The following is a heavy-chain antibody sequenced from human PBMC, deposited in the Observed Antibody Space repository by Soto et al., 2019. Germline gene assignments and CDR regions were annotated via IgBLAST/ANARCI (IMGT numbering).Heavy chain of an antibody. J-gene: IGHJ6*02. CDR3: AREGVSRSSSWTNYYYGMDV. CDR1: GGSISSYY. CDR2: IYYSGST. Sequence: PSETLSLTCTVSGGSISSYYWSWIRQPPGKGLEWIGYIYYSGSTNYNPPLKSRVTISVDTSKNQFSLKLSSVTAADTAVYYCAREGVSRSSSWTNYYYGMDVWGQGTTVTVSS. D-gene: IGHD6-13*01. V-gene: IGHV4-59*01.